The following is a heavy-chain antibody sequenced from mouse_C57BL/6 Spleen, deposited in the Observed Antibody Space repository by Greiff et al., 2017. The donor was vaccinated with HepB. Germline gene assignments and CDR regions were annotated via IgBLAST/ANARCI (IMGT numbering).Heavy chain of an antibody. Sequence: QVQLKQSGAELAKPGASVKLSCKASGYTFTSYWMHWVKQRPGQGLEWIGYINPSSGYTKYTPKFKDKATLTADKSSSTAYMQLSSLTYEDSAGYYFARGGDGYYVEAMDYWGQGTSVTVSS. V-gene: IGHV1-7*01. D-gene: IGHD2-3*01. CDR3: ARGGDGYYVEAMDY. CDR2: INPSSGYT. J-gene: IGHJ4*01. CDR1: GYTFTSYW.